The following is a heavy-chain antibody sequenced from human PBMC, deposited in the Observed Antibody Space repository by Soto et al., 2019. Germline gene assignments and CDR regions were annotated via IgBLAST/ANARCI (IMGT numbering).Heavy chain of an antibody. Sequence: SVMLCVTSSVVGGTSSGFGGSWIRQPPGKGLEWIANIHYSGTTNYNPSLASRVTLSVDTSKNQFSLKMTSVTAADRAMYFCARYNSYAIDYWGRGTLVPVSS. CDR2: IHYSGTT. V-gene: IGHV4-59*01. D-gene: IGHD2-8*01. J-gene: IGHJ4*02. CDR3: ARYNSYAIDY. CDR1: GGTSSGFG.